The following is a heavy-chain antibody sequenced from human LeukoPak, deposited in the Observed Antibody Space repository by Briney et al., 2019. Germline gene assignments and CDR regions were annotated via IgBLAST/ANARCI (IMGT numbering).Heavy chain of an antibody. Sequence: ASVKVSCKASGYTFTSYYMHWVRQAPGQGLEWMGIINPSGGSTSYAQKFQGRVTMTRDMSTSTAYMELRSLRSDDTAVYYCARVGPAIYEFDYWGQGTLVIVSS. CDR2: INPSGGST. J-gene: IGHJ4*02. CDR3: ARVGPAIYEFDY. D-gene: IGHD2-21*02. CDR1: GYTFTSYY. V-gene: IGHV1-46*01.